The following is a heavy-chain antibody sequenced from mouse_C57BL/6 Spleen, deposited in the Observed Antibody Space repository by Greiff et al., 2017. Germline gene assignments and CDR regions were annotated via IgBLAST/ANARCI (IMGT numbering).Heavy chain of an antibody. J-gene: IGHJ1*03. D-gene: IGHD5-1*01. CDR3: ARDPYPYWYFDV. V-gene: IGHV1-19*01. Sequence: EVQLQQSGPVLVKPGASVKMSCKASGYTFTDYYMNWVKQSHGKSLEWIGVINPYNGGTSYNQKFKGKATLTVDKSSSTAYMELNSLTSEDSAVYYCARDPYPYWYFDVWGTGTTVTVSS. CDR2: INPYNGGT. CDR1: GYTFTDYY.